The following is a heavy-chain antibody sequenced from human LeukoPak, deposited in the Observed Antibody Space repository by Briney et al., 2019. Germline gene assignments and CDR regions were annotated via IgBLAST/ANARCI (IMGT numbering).Heavy chain of an antibody. J-gene: IGHJ4*02. Sequence: PGGSLRLSCAASGFTFSSYAMSWVRQAPGKGLEWVSTISGSGGSTYYADSVKGRFTISRDNSKNTLYLRMNSLRAEDTAEYYCAKVNGYCSTTRCFFDYWGQGTLVTVSS. CDR3: AKVNGYCSTTRCFFDY. CDR1: GFTFSSYA. D-gene: IGHD2-2*01. V-gene: IGHV3-23*01. CDR2: ISGSGGST.